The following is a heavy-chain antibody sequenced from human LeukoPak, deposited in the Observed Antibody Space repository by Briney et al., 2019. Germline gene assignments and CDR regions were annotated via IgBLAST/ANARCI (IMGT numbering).Heavy chain of an antibody. Sequence: PSETLSLTCTVSGGSISSYYWSWIRQPPGKGLEWIGYIYYSGSTNYNPSLKSRVTISVDTSKNQFSLKLSSVTAADTAVYYCARGGHYGDYDGDFDYWGQGTLVTVSS. V-gene: IGHV4-59*01. CDR3: ARGGHYGDYDGDFDY. D-gene: IGHD4-17*01. CDR1: GGSISSYY. J-gene: IGHJ4*02. CDR2: IYYSGST.